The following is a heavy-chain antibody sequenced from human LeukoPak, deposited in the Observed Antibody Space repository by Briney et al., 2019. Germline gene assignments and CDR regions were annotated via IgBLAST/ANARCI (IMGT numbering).Heavy chain of an antibody. V-gene: IGHV1-69*13. D-gene: IGHD5-18*01. CDR2: IIPIFGTA. CDR1: GGTFSSYA. CDR3: ARGSPYSYGYYYYYYMDV. Sequence: ASVKVSCKASGGTFSSYAISWVRHAPGQGLEWMGGIIPIFGTANYAQKFQGRVTITADESTSTAYMELSSLRSKDTALYYCARGSPYSYGYYYYYYMDVWGKGTTVTVSS. J-gene: IGHJ6*03.